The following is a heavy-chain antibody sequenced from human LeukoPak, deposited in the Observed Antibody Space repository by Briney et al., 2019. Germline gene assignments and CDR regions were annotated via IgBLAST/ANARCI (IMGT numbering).Heavy chain of an antibody. J-gene: IGHJ6*03. V-gene: IGHV3-23*05. CDR3: AKGLLTAGSHNCMDV. CDR2: IDTRGTGT. D-gene: IGHD2-21*02. CDR1: GFTFSSHS. Sequence: AGGSLRLSCAASGFTFSSHSMNWVRQAPGRGLEWVSTIDTRGTGTFYADSVKGRFTISRDNSKNTLFVQMSGLRAEDTAVYYCAKGLLTAGSHNCMDVWGKGTTVTVSS.